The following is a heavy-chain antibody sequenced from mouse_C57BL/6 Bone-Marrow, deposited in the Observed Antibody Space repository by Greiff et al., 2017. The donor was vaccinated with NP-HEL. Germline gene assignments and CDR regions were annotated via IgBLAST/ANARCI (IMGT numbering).Heavy chain of an antibody. CDR2: INPSSGYT. CDR3: ARSPAYYYGSRYWYFDV. D-gene: IGHD1-1*01. J-gene: IGHJ1*03. V-gene: IGHV1-7*01. CDR1: GYTFTSYW. Sequence: QVHVKQSGAELAKPGASVKLSCKASGYTFTSYWMHWVKQRPGQGLEWIGYINPSSGYTKYNQKFKDKATLTADKSSSTAYLQLSSLTYEDSVVYYCARSPAYYYGSRYWYFDVWGTGTTVTVSS.